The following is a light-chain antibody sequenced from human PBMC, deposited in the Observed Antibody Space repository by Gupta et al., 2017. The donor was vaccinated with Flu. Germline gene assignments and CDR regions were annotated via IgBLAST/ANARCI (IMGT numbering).Light chain of an antibody. J-gene: IGKJ3*01. CDR1: QSVSSY. CDR3: QQRRNWPPGT. Sequence: TVLTPSPATLSLSPGVRATLSYRASQSVSSYLAWYQQKPGQDPRLLIYDASRRTTGIPARFSSSGSGTDFTLTISSRGPEDVAVYYCQQRRNWPPGTFGHGTKV. CDR2: DAS. V-gene: IGKV3-11*01.